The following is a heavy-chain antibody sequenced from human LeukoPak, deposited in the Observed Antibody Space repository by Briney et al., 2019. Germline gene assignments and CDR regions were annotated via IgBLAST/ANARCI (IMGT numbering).Heavy chain of an antibody. D-gene: IGHD3-3*01. J-gene: IGHJ4*02. CDR2: INHGGST. V-gene: IGHV4-34*01. CDR3: ARVTIFGFTKFAY. Sequence: PGETLSLTCAVYGGSFSGYYWSWIRQPPGKGLGWVAEINHGGSTNYNASLKSRLTISVDTSKNQLCLNLSSVTAADTEVYYCARVTIFGFTKFAYWGEGQLVLVSS. CDR1: GGSFSGYY.